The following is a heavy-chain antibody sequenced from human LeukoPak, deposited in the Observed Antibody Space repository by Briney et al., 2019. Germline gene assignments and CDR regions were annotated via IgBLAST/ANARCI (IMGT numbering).Heavy chain of an antibody. CDR2: IYYSGST. Sequence: SRTLSLTCTVSGGSISSGGYYWSWIRQHPGKGLEWIGYIYYSGSTYYNPSLKSRVTISVDTSKNQFSLKLSSVTAADTAVYYCARDRYGSGSYYTHNWFDPWGQGTLVTVSS. D-gene: IGHD3-10*01. CDR3: ARDRYGSGSYYTHNWFDP. J-gene: IGHJ5*02. V-gene: IGHV4-31*03. CDR1: GGSISSGGYY.